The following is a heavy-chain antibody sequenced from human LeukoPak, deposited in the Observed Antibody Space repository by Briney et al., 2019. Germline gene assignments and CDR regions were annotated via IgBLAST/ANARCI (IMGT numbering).Heavy chain of an antibody. Sequence: SETLSLTCTVSGGSISSSDYHWGCIRQPPGKGLEWIGTIYYSGSTYYNPSLKSRVTMSVDTSKNQFSLKLSSVTAADTAVYYCARYSNTGDAFDIWGQGTMVTVSS. V-gene: IGHV4-39*01. CDR3: ARYSNTGDAFDI. CDR2: IYYSGST. D-gene: IGHD5-18*01. J-gene: IGHJ3*02. CDR1: GGSISSSDYH.